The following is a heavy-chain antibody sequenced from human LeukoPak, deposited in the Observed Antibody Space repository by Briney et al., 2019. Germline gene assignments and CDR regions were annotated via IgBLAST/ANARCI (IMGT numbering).Heavy chain of an antibody. Sequence: GGSLRLSCAASGFTFSSYWMSWVRQAPGKGLEWVANIKQDGSEKYYVDSVKGRFTISRDNAKNSLYLQMNSLRAEDTAVYYCAREYCSSTSCHAYYSDYWGQGTLVTVSS. J-gene: IGHJ4*02. CDR2: IKQDGSEK. V-gene: IGHV3-7*03. CDR1: GFTFSSYW. CDR3: AREYCSSTSCHAYYSDY. D-gene: IGHD2-2*01.